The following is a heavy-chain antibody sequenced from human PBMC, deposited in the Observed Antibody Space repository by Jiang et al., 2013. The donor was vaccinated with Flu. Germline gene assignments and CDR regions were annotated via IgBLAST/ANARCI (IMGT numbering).Heavy chain of an antibody. D-gene: IGHD3-22*01. CDR3: ARSDYYDSSGYPGGY. J-gene: IGHJ4*02. Sequence: YISSSSSTIYYADSVKGRFTISRDNAKNSLYLQMNSLRAEDTAVYYCARSDYYDSSGYPGGYWGQGTLVTVSS. CDR2: ISSSSSTI. V-gene: IGHV3-48*01.